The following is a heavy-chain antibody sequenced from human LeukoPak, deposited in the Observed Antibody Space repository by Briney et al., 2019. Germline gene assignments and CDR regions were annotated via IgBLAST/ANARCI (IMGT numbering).Heavy chain of an antibody. V-gene: IGHV3-7*01. D-gene: IGHD3-3*01. J-gene: IGHJ4*02. CDR3: ARFPQNYDFWSGYSYFPYYFDY. CDR2: IKQDGSEK. Sequence: GGSLRLSCAASGFTLSSYWMSWVRQAPGKGLEWVANIKQDGSEKYYVDSVKGRFTISRDNAKNSLYLQMNSLRAEDTAVYYCARFPQNYDFWSGYSYFPYYFDYWGQGTLVTVSS. CDR1: GFTLSSYW.